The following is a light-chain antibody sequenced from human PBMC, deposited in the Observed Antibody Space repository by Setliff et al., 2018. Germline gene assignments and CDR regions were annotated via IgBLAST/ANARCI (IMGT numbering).Light chain of an antibody. V-gene: IGLV2-14*03. CDR1: GSDVGGYDY. J-gene: IGLJ1*01. CDR3: ISYLYSQTLYV. CDR2: DVI. Sequence: QSALTQPASVSGSPGQSIILSCTGTGSDVGGYDYISWYQLHPGKVPKPMIYDVINRPSGVSDRFSGSKSGNTASLTISGLQAEDEATYYCISYLYSQTLYVFGTGTKVNVL.